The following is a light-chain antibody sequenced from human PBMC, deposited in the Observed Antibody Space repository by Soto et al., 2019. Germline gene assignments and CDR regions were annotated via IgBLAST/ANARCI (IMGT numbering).Light chain of an antibody. CDR3: QRYYSTPLT. Sequence: VLRQSPDSLAASLGMSVTINCKSSERVLYSSNNKNYLAWYQQKPGQPSKLLIYWASTRESGVHVRFSGSGSGTDLTLTSSSLQAEDVAVYYCQRYYSTPLTFGGGTKVDIK. J-gene: IGKJ4*01. CDR1: ERVLYSSNNKNY. V-gene: IGKV4-1*01. CDR2: WAS.